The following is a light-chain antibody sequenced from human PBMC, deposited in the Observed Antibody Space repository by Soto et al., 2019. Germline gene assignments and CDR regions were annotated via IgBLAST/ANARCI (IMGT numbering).Light chain of an antibody. V-gene: IGKV1-5*01. CDR3: QQYTTYWT. CDR2: DAS. CDR1: QTISRW. Sequence: DLQLTQSPSTLSASLGDRVSITCRASQTISRWLAWYQQKPGKAPKLLIYDASSLESGVPSRFSGSGSGTEFTITISSLQSDDFATYYCQQYTTYWTFGQGTKVEIK. J-gene: IGKJ1*01.